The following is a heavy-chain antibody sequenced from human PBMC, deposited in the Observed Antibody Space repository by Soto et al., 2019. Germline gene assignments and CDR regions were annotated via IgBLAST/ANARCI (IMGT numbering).Heavy chain of an antibody. D-gene: IGHD6-13*01. V-gene: IGHV1-69*01. CDR3: ARKGGTGAAAEYNWFDP. CDR2: IIPIFGTA. J-gene: IGHJ5*02. CDR1: GGTFSSYA. Sequence: QVQLVQSGAEVKKPGSSVKVSCKASGGTFSSYAISWVRQAPGQGLEWMGGIIPIFGTANYAQKFQGRVTITADESTSTAYMELRSLRSEDTAVYYCARKGGTGAAAEYNWFDPWGQGTLVTVSS.